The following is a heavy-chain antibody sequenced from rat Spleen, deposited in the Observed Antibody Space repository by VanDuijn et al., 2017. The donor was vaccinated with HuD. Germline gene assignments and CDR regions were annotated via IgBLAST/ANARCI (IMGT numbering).Heavy chain of an antibody. CDR1: GFTFIDYY. V-gene: IGHV5-29*01. CDR3: ARGRDWFAY. Sequence: EVQLAESDGGLVQPGRSLKLSCAASGFTFIDYYMAWVRQAPTKGLEWVATISYDGRRTYYRDSVKGRFTISRDNAKSILYLQMDSLRSEDTATYYCARGRDWFAYWGQGTLVTVSS. J-gene: IGHJ3*01. CDR2: ISYDGRRT.